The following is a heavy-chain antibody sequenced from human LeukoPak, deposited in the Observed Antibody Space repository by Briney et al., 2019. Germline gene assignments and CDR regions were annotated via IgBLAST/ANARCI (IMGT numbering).Heavy chain of an antibody. CDR1: GFTFRGYW. J-gene: IGHJ4*02. CDR2: VIRDGSFT. Sequence: GGSLRLSCAASGFTFRGYWMHWVRQAPGKGLEWVSRVIRDGSFTNYADSVKGRFTISRDNAKNTLYLQMSSLRAEDTAVYFCVRDGDDFNFDYWGQGSLVTVSS. V-gene: IGHV3-74*01. D-gene: IGHD5-24*01. CDR3: VRDGDDFNFDY.